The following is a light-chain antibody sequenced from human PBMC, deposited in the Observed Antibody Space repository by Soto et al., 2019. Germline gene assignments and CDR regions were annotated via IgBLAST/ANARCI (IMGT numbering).Light chain of an antibody. Sequence: SALTQPASVSGSPGQSITISCTGTSSDVGGSGLVSWYQFHPGKAPKLLIFEGFKRPSGVSNRFSGSKSGSTASLTISGLQAEDEADYYCRSFDSRLIGLLFGGGTKLTVL. CDR2: EGF. CDR1: SSDVGGSGL. J-gene: IGLJ2*01. V-gene: IGLV2-23*01. CDR3: RSFDSRLIGLL.